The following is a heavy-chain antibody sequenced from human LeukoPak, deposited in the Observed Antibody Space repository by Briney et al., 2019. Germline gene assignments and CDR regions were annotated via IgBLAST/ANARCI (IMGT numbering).Heavy chain of an antibody. Sequence: PSETLSLTCTVSGGSISSYYWSWLRQPPGKGLEWFGYIYYSGSTNYNPSLKSRVTISIDTSKNQFSLNLHSVTAADTAVYYCARRYCGGGGRCYSSFDYWGQGTLVTVSS. CDR1: GGSISSYY. V-gene: IGHV4-59*08. J-gene: IGHJ4*02. D-gene: IGHD2-15*01. CDR2: IYYSGST. CDR3: ARRYCGGGGRCYSSFDY.